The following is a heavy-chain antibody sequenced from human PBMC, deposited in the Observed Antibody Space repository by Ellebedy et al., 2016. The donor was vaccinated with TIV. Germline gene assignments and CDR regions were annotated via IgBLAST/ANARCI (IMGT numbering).Heavy chain of an antibody. CDR2: INHSGST. D-gene: IGHD3-9*01. CDR1: GGSFSGYY. CDR3: ASLRWGIRYPPPYGMDV. Sequence: SETLSLTXAVYGGSFSGYYWSWIRQPPGKGLEWIGEINHSGSTNYNPSLKSRVTISVDTSKNQFSLKLSSVTAADTAVYYCASLRWGIRYPPPYGMDVWGQGTTVTVSS. J-gene: IGHJ6*02. V-gene: IGHV4-34*01.